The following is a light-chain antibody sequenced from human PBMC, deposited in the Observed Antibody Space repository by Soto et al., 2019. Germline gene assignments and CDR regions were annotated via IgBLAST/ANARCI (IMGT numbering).Light chain of an antibody. CDR2: GAS. V-gene: IGKV3-20*01. Sequence: EIVLTQSPGTLSLSPGERATLSCRASQSVSSSYLAWYQQKHGQAPRLLIYGASSRANGIPDRISGSGSGTSFPPTISRLEPEDCAVSYCQQYDSSPPTFGQGNKVAIK. CDR3: QQYDSSPPT. CDR1: QSVSSSY. J-gene: IGKJ1*01.